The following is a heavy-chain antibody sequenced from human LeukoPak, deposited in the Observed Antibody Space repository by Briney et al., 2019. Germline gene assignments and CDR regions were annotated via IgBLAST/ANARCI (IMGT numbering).Heavy chain of an antibody. CDR3: TTDPGRRITTVPY. D-gene: IGHD3-22*01. CDR1: GFTFSSYT. Sequence: GGSLRLSCAASGFTFSSYTMNWVRQAPGKGLEWVGHIKSKTDGGTTKGGFTISRDDSKNTLYLQMNSLKTEDTAVYYCTTDPGRRITTVPYWGQGTLVTVSS. CDR2: IKSKTDGGTT. V-gene: IGHV3-15*01. J-gene: IGHJ4*02.